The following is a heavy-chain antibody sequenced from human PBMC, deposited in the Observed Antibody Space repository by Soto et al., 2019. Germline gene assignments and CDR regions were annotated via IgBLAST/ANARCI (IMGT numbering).Heavy chain of an antibody. D-gene: IGHD3-16*02. J-gene: IGHJ4*02. CDR2: IYSGGST. V-gene: IGHV3-53*01. CDR3: ATSSLAYFDY. Sequence: GGSLRLSCAASGFTASRNYMTWVRQAPGKGLEWVSVIYSGGSTYYADSVKGRFTISRDNSKNTLYLQMNSLRADDTAVYYCATSSLAYFDYWGQGTLVTVSS. CDR1: GFTASRNY.